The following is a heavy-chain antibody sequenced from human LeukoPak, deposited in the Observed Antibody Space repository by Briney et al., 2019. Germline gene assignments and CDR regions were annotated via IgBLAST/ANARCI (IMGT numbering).Heavy chain of an antibody. CDR2: IASDGSST. Sequence: GGSLRLSCAASGFTFSSYWMNWVRQAPGKGLVWVSRIASDGSSTTYADSVKGRFSISRDNAKNTLYLQMNSLRDEDTAVYYCARGRPHGNDYWGQGTLVTVSS. J-gene: IGHJ4*02. D-gene: IGHD4-23*01. CDR3: ARGRPHGNDY. V-gene: IGHV3-74*01. CDR1: GFTFSSYW.